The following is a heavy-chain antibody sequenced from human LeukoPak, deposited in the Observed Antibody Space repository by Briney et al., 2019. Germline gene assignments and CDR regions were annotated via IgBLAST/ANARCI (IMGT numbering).Heavy chain of an antibody. D-gene: IGHD6-19*01. CDR1: GGSITKNGYY. J-gene: IGHJ4*02. Sequence: SETLSLTCSVSGGSITKNGYYWGWFRQSPETGLEWIGSMHYSGSTYYNPSLNSRVTISVDTSKNQFSLKLTSVTAADTAVYYCCGSGWFAGPFGYWGQGALVTVSS. CDR3: CGSGWFAGPFGY. V-gene: IGHV4-39*07. CDR2: MHYSGST.